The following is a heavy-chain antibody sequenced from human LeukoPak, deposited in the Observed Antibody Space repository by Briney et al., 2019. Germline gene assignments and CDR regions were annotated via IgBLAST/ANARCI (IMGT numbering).Heavy chain of an antibody. Sequence: ASVKVSCKASGYTFTGYYMHWVRRAPGQGLEWVGIINPGDASTSYAQKFQGRVTMTRDTSTSTVYMDLSSLRSEDTAMYYCARVHCSGGSCYGEVFDYWGQGTLVTVSS. CDR2: INPGDAST. V-gene: IGHV1-46*01. J-gene: IGHJ4*02. D-gene: IGHD2-15*01. CDR1: GYTFTGYY. CDR3: ARVHCSGGSCYGEVFDY.